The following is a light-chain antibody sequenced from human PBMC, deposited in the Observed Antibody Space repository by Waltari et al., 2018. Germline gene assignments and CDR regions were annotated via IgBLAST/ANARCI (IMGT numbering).Light chain of an antibody. V-gene: IGKV3-15*01. J-gene: IGKJ4*01. CDR3: QQYNNWPPLT. CDR2: ETS. Sequence: EIVMTQSPATLSVSPGESATLSCRASQSVSRNLAWYQQKPGQAPRLLIYETSTMATGIPARFSGSGSGTEFTLTISSLQSEDFAVYHCQQYNNWPPLTFGGGTKVEIK. CDR1: QSVSRN.